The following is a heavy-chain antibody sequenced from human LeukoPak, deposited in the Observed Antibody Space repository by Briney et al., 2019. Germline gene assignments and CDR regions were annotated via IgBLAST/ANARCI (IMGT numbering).Heavy chain of an antibody. V-gene: IGHV3-15*01. CDR1: GFTFSNAW. CDR2: IKSKTDGGTT. Sequence: GGSPRLSCAASGFTFSNAWMSWVRQAPGKGLEWVGRIKSKTDGGTTDYAAPVKGRFTISRDDSKKTLYLQMNSLKTEDTAVYYCTTDTRIVGATGFDYWGQGTLVTVSS. J-gene: IGHJ4*02. D-gene: IGHD1-26*01. CDR3: TTDTRIVGATGFDY.